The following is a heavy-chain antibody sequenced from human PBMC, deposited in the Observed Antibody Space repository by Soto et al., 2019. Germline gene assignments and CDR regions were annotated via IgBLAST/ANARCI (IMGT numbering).Heavy chain of an antibody. V-gene: IGHV3-30*18. J-gene: IGHJ4*02. CDR1: GFTFSSYG. CDR2: ISNDGINK. Sequence: QVQLVESGGGVVQPGWSLRLSCAASGFTFSSYGIHWLRQAPGKGLEWVALISNDGINKYYADSVKGRFDISRDNSKNTLYLQMNSLRPEDTALYYCAKGATFDHASNFDYWGPGTLVTVSS. CDR3: AKGATFDHASNFDY.